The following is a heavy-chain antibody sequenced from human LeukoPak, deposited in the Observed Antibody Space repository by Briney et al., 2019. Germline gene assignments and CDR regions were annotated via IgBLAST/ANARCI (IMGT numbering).Heavy chain of an antibody. CDR2: IYYSGST. Sequence: NPSETLSLTCTVSGGSISSYYWSWIRQPPGKGLEWIGYIYYSGSTNYNPSLKSRVTISVDTSKNQFSLKLSSVTAADTAVYYCAGMVTAIIFDYWGQGTLVTVSS. CDR3: AGMVTAIIFDY. J-gene: IGHJ4*02. V-gene: IGHV4-59*01. CDR1: GGSISSYY. D-gene: IGHD2-21*02.